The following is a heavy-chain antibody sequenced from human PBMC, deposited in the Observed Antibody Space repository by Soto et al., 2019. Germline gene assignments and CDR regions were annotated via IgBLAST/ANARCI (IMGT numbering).Heavy chain of an antibody. CDR3: AGGSFEVTKANSGLHV. CDR1: GDSVSSNSAA. CDR2: TYFRSQWYF. J-gene: IGHJ6*02. V-gene: IGHV6-1*01. Sequence: SQTLSLPCGISGDSVSSNSAAWNWIRQSPSRGLEWLGRTYFRSQWYFEYAVSVESRITINPDTSKNQFSLQLSSVSPADMALYLCAGGSFEVTKANSGLHVWGQGTTVTVSS. D-gene: IGHD4-17*01.